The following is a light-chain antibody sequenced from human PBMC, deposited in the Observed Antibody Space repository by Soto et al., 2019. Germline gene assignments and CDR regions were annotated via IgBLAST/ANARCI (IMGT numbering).Light chain of an antibody. Sequence: EIVMTQSPATLSVSPGERATLSCRTSQSVSGNLAWYQQKPGQAPRLLMYGASTRATGILARFSGSGFGTEFTLTISSLQSEDFAVYYCQQPNNWPPTFGQGTKVDI. CDR2: GAS. V-gene: IGKV3-15*01. J-gene: IGKJ1*01. CDR3: QQPNNWPPT. CDR1: QSVSGN.